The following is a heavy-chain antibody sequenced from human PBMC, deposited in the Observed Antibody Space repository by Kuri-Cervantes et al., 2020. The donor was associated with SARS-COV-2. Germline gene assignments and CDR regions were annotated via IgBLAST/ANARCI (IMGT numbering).Heavy chain of an antibody. Sequence: GESLKISCAASGFTSTDHYMDWVRQAPGKGLEWVGFIKSKAYGETAEYAASVKGRFTISRDDSKTIAYLQMNSLKTEDTAVYYCTRMSTQYYDFWSGGYRDFDYWGQGTLVTVSS. CDR3: TRMSTQYYDFWSGGYRDFDY. CDR1: GFTSTDHY. CDR2: IKSKAYGETA. J-gene: IGHJ4*02. D-gene: IGHD3-3*01. V-gene: IGHV3-49*04.